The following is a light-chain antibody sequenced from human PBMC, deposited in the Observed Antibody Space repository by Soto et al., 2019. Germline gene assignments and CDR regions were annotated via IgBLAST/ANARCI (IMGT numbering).Light chain of an antibody. CDR1: SSDVGAYNY. CDR3: SSYTTSNTQV. CDR2: DVT. V-gene: IGLV2-14*03. Sequence: QSALTQPASVSGSPGQSIAISCTGTSSDVGAYNYVSWYQQHPGKAPKLLIYDVTNRPSGVSTRFFGSKSGDTASLTISGLQAEDEADYYCSSYTTSNTQVFGGGTKLTVL. J-gene: IGLJ2*01.